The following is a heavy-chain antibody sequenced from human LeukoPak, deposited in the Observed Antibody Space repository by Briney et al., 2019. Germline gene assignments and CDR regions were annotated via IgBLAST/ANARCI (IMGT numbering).Heavy chain of an antibody. D-gene: IGHD1-26*01. V-gene: IGHV3-74*01. CDR2: INSDGSTT. J-gene: IGHJ4*02. Sequence: QPGGSLRLSYAASGFTFSSYWMHWVRQAPGKGLVWVSRINSDGSTTNYADSVKGRFTISRDNAKNTLYLQMNSLRAEDTAMYYCARRSSGSPPFYFDYWGQGTLVTVSS. CDR1: GFTFSSYW. CDR3: ARRSSGSPPFYFDY.